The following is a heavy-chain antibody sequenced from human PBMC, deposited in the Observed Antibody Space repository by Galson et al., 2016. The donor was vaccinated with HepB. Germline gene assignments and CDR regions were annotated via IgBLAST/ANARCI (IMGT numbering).Heavy chain of an antibody. V-gene: IGHV3-7*04. CDR2: IKKDGSEK. Sequence: SLRLSCAASGLTFSSYWMNWVRQGPGKGLEWVANIKKDGSEKYYGDSVKGRFIISRDNAKNSLYLQMNSLRTEDTAVYYCAGSSGWTFGYWGQGTLVTVSS. CDR3: AGSSGWTFGY. D-gene: IGHD6-19*01. CDR1: GLTFSSYW. J-gene: IGHJ4*02.